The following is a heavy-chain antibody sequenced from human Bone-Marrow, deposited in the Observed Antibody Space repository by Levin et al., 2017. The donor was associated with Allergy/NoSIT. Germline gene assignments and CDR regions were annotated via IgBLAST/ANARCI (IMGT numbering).Heavy chain of an antibody. CDR3: ARDCITDCARAFDF. J-gene: IGHJ3*01. D-gene: IGHD3-10*01. CDR1: GGSIGRYY. Sequence: SCTVSGGSIGRYYWHWLRQPPGKGLEWIGYIYYIGSTDYNPSLKSRVTMSVDTSKNQFSLKLASVTAADTAVYFCARDCITDCARAFDFWGQGTMVTVSS. V-gene: IGHV4-59*01. CDR2: IYYIGST.